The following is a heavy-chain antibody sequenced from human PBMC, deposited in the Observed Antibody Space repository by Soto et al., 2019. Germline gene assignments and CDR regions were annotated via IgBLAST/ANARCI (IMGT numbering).Heavy chain of an antibody. D-gene: IGHD3-16*01. V-gene: IGHV2-5*01. CDR2: IYWHDDE. CDR1: GFSLSTTGVG. J-gene: IGHJ4*02. Sequence: SGPALVNPTQTLTLTCTFSGFSLSTTGVGVSWIRQPPGKALEWLALIYWHDDERYSPSLKSRLTITKDTSKNQVVLTMTNMDPVDTATYYCAHRGGATVGLYYFDYWGQGALVTVSS. CDR3: AHRGGATVGLYYFDY.